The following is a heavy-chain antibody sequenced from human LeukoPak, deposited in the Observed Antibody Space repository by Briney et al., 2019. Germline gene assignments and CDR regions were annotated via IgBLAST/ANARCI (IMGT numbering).Heavy chain of an antibody. CDR3: AREYCTSTTCPHMDV. CDR2: IYSGGTT. V-gene: IGHV3-66*02. D-gene: IGHD2-2*01. CDR1: ELTVSDNH. Sequence: GGSLRLSCTSSELTVSDNHMNWVRQAPGKGLEWVSLIYSGGTTYYADSVKGRFTISRDNSKNTLDLQMNSLRPDDTAVYYCAREYCTSTTCPHMDVWGRGTTVIVSS. J-gene: IGHJ6*03.